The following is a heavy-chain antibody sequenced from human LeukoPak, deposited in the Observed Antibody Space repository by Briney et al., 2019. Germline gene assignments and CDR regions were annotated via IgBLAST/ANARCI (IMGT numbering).Heavy chain of an antibody. CDR2: INPSGGST. CDR1: GYTFTSYY. Sequence: EASVKVSCKASGYTFTSYYMHWVRQAPGQGLEWMGIINPSGGSTSYAQKFQGRVTMTRDTSTSTVYMELSSLRSEDTAVYYCAREMGAYSYDFWSGLDYYYYYGMDVWGQGTTVTVSS. J-gene: IGHJ6*02. V-gene: IGHV1-46*01. CDR3: AREMGAYSYDFWSGLDYYYYYGMDV. D-gene: IGHD3-3*01.